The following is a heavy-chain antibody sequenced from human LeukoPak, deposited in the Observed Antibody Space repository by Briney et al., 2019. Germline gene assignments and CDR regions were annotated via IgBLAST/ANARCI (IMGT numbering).Heavy chain of an antibody. CDR2: ISSSSSYI. CDR3: ASDRDRGYSYGYDY. D-gene: IGHD5-18*01. J-gene: IGHJ4*02. V-gene: IGHV3-21*01. Sequence: KPGGSLRLSCAASGFTFSSYSMNWVRQAPGKGLEWVSSISSSSSYIYYADSVKGRFTISRDNAKNSLYLQMNSLRAEDTAVYYCASDRDRGYSYGYDYWGQGTLVTVSS. CDR1: GFTFSSYS.